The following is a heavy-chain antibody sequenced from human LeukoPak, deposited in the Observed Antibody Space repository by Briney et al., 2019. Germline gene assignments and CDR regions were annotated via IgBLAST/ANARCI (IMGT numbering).Heavy chain of an antibody. CDR3: ARRELGYGYERFDY. D-gene: IGHD5-18*01. CDR1: GGSISSSSYY. Sequence: SETLSLTCTVSGGSISSSSYYWGWIRQPPGKGLEWIGSIYYSGSTYYNPSLKCRVTISVDTSKNQFSLKLSSVTAADTAVYYCARRELGYGYERFDYWGQGTLVTVSS. CDR2: IYYSGST. J-gene: IGHJ4*02. V-gene: IGHV4-39*01.